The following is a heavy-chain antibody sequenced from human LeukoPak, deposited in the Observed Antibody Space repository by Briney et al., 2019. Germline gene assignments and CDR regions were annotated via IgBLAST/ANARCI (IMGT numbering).Heavy chain of an antibody. D-gene: IGHD2-8*01. CDR1: GGSISSSSYY. J-gene: IGHJ5*02. Sequence: PSETLSLTCTVSGGSISSSSYYWGWIRQPPGKGLEWIGSIYYSGSTYYNSSLKSRVTISVDTSKNQFSLKLSSVTAADTAVYYCASVYCTNGVCYNSRGWFDPWGKGTLVTVSS. V-gene: IGHV4-39*01. CDR3: ASVYCTNGVCYNSRGWFDP. CDR2: IYYSGST.